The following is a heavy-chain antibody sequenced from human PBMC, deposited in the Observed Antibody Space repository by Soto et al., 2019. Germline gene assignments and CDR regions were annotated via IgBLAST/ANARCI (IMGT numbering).Heavy chain of an antibody. CDR2: ISSSSSYI. V-gene: IGHV3-21*01. Sequence: GGSLRLSCAASGFTFTNYAMNWVRQAPGKALEWVSVISSSSSYIYYADSVKGRFTISRDNAKNSLYLQMNSLRAEDTAVYYCARVPGRDPLKYYGMDVWGQGTTVTVSS. J-gene: IGHJ6*02. D-gene: IGHD3-10*01. CDR3: ARVPGRDPLKYYGMDV. CDR1: GFTFTNYA.